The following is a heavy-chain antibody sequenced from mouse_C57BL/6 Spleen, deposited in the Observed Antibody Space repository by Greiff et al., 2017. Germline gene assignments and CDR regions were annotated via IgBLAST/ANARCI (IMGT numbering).Heavy chain of an antibody. CDR2: IDPSDSYT. CDR1: GYTFTSYW. V-gene: IGHV1-69*01. CDR3: ATTVVAKGAIDY. Sequence: QVQLQQPGAELVMPGASVKLSCKASGYTFTSYWMHWVKQRPGQGLEWIGEIDPSDSYTNYNQKFKGKSTLPVDQSSSTAYMQLSSLTSEDAAVYYCATTVVAKGAIDYWGQGTSVTVSS. D-gene: IGHD1-1*01. J-gene: IGHJ4*01.